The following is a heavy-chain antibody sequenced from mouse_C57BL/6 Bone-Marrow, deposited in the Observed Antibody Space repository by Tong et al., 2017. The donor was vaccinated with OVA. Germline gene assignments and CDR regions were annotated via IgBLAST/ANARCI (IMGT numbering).Heavy chain of an antibody. J-gene: IGHJ2*01. Sequence: EVQLQQSGPELVKPGASVKISCKASGYSFTGYYMHWVKQSHVKSLEWIGRINPYNGATSYNQNFKDKASLTVDKSSSTAYMELHSLTSEDSAVYYCARTPPTMVTTLDYWGQGTTLTVSS. CDR2: INPYNGAT. V-gene: IGHV1-26*01. CDR1: GYSFTGYY. CDR3: ARTPPTMVTTLDY. D-gene: IGHD2-10*01.